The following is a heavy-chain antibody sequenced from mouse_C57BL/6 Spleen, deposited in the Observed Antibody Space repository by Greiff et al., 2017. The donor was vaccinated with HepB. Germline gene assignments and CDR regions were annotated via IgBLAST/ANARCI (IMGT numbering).Heavy chain of an antibody. CDR2: IRNKANGYTT. CDR3: ARSLYGGSYGYAMDY. J-gene: IGHJ4*01. D-gene: IGHD1-1*01. Sequence: EVQGVESGGGLVQPGGSLSLSCAASGFTFTDYYMSWVRQPPGKALEWLGFIRNKANGYTTEYSASVKGRFTISRDNSQSILYLQMNALRAEDSATYYCARSLYGGSYGYAMDYWGQGTSVTVSS. CDR1: GFTFTDYY. V-gene: IGHV7-3*01.